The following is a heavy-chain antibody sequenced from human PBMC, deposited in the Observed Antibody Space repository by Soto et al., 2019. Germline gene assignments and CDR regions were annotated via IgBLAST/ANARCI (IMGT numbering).Heavy chain of an antibody. CDR1: GFSFSSYT. J-gene: IGHJ4*02. Sequence: PGGSLRLSCAASGFSFSSYTMNWVRQAPGKGLEWVSSINNNSGRKYYADSVKGRFTISKDNSNNTLFLQMNSLKAEDSAVYFCAKDGDYQYFDYWGQGTQVTVSS. CDR3: AKDGDYQYFDY. V-gene: IGHV3-23*01. CDR2: INNNSGRK. D-gene: IGHD7-27*01.